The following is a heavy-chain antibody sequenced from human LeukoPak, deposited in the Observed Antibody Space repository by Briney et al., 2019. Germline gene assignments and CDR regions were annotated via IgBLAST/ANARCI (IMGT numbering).Heavy chain of an antibody. D-gene: IGHD3-22*01. Sequence: SETLSLTCTVSGGSISSSSYYWGWIRQPPGEGLEWIGSIYYSGSTNYNPSLKSRVTISVDTSKNQFSLKLSSVTAADTAVYYCARVAQNYYDSSGYKKDDAFDIWGQGTMVTVSS. V-gene: IGHV4-39*07. CDR1: GGSISSSSYY. J-gene: IGHJ3*02. CDR2: IYYSGST. CDR3: ARVAQNYYDSSGYKKDDAFDI.